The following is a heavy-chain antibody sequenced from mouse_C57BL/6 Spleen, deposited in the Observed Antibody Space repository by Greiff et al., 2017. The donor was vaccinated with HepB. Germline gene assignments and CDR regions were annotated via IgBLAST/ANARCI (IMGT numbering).Heavy chain of an antibody. D-gene: IGHD1-1*02. Sequence: QVQLKESGAELVRPGASVTLSCKASGYTFTDYEMHWVKQTPVHGLEWIGAIDPETGGTAYNQKFKGKAILTADKSSSTAYMELRSLTSEDSAVYYCTTSLWDYWGQGTTLTVSS. CDR3: TTSLWDY. CDR1: GYTFTDYE. CDR2: IDPETGGT. J-gene: IGHJ2*01. V-gene: IGHV1-15*01.